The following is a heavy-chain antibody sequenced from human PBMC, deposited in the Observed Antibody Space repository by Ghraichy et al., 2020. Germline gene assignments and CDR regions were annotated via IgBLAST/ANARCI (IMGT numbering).Heavy chain of an antibody. J-gene: IGHJ4*02. CDR1: GYIFTSYY. V-gene: IGHV1-46*01. D-gene: IGHD3-22*01. Sequence: ASVKVSCKASGYIFTSYYMHWVRQAPGQGLEWLGIINPSGGATSYAQKFRGRVTMTSDTSTSTVYMELSSLRSEDTALYYCARDSNSSGVDYWGQGTLVSVSS. CDR2: INPSGGAT. CDR3: ARDSNSSGVDY.